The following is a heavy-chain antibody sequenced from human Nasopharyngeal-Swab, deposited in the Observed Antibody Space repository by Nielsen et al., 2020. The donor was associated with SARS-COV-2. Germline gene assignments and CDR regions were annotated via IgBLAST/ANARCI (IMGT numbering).Heavy chain of an antibody. J-gene: IGHJ6*03. CDR1: GGSISSGSYY. CDR2: IYTSGST. D-gene: IGHD3-10*01. V-gene: IGHV4-61*02. CDR3: ARDTGESFSTRYYYYYMDV. Sequence: SETLSLTCTVSGGSISSGSYYWSWIRQPAGKGLEWIGRIYTSGSTNYNPSLKSRVTISVDTSKDQFSLKLSSVTAADTAVYYCARDTGESFSTRYYYYYMDVWGKGTTVTVSS.